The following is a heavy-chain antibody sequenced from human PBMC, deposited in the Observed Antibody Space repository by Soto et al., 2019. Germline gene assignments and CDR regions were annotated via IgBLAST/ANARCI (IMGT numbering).Heavy chain of an antibody. Sequence: QVQLVQSGAEVKKPGASVKVSCKASGYTFTSYGISWVRQAPGQGLEWMGWISAYNGNTNYAQKLQGXXTXTQXTSTSTAYMELRSLRSDDTAVYYCARVLGYYGMDVWGQGTTVTVSS. CDR2: ISAYNGNT. CDR1: GYTFTSYG. CDR3: ARVLGYYGMDV. J-gene: IGHJ6*02. V-gene: IGHV1-18*01. D-gene: IGHD3-16*01.